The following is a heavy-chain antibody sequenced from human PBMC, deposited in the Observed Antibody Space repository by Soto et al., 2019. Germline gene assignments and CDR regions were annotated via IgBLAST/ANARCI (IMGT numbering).Heavy chain of an antibody. V-gene: IGHV3-48*03. Sequence: GGSLRLSCAASRFTFSTYEMNWVRQAPGKGLEWVSYISTSGSTVYYADSVKGRFTISRDNTRNSLYLQMNSLRDEDTALYYCVRYCSTTLCNGVATRTFDYWGQGTMVTVYS. J-gene: IGHJ4*02. D-gene: IGHD2-2*01. CDR3: VRYCSTTLCNGVATRTFDY. CDR2: ISTSGSTV. CDR1: RFTFSTYE.